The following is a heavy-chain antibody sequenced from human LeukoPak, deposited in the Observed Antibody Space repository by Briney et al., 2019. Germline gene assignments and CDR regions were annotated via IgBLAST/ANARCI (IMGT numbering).Heavy chain of an antibody. Sequence: PGGSLRLSCAASGFTFSSYAMSWVRQAPGKGLEWVSAISGSGGSTYYAGSVKGRFTISRDNSKNTLYLQMNSLRAEDTAVYYCAKGGGDYSKGIDYWGQGTLVTVSS. CDR1: GFTFSSYA. V-gene: IGHV3-23*01. D-gene: IGHD4-11*01. CDR3: AKGGGDYSKGIDY. CDR2: ISGSGGST. J-gene: IGHJ4*02.